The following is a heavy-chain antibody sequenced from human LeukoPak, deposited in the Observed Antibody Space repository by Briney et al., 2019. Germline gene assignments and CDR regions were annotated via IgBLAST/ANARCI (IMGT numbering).Heavy chain of an antibody. CDR3: ARDRGMATIPGALDI. J-gene: IGHJ3*02. V-gene: IGHV4-34*01. CDR1: GGSFSGYY. Sequence: PSETLSLACAVYGGSFSGYYWSWIRQPPGKGLEWIGEINHSGSTNYNPSLKSRVTISVDTSKNQFSLKLTSVTAADTAVYYCARDRGMATIPGALDIWGQGTMVTVSS. CDR2: INHSGST. D-gene: IGHD5-24*01.